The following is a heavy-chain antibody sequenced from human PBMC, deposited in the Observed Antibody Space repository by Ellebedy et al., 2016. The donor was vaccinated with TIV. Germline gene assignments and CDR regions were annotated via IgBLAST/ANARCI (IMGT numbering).Heavy chain of an antibody. J-gene: IGHJ5*02. Sequence: MPSETLSLTCAVYGGSFSGYYWSWIRQPPGKGLEWIGEINHSGSTNYNPSLKSRVTISVDTSKNQFSLKLSSVTAADTAVYYCAREGLSIAAAGTGFDPWGQGTLATVSS. CDR3: AREGLSIAAAGTGFDP. CDR1: GGSFSGYY. CDR2: INHSGST. V-gene: IGHV4-34*01. D-gene: IGHD6-13*01.